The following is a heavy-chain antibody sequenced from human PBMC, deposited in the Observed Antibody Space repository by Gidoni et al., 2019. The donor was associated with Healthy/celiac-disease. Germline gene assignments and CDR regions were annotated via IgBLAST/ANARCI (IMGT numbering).Heavy chain of an antibody. J-gene: IGHJ4*02. D-gene: IGHD6-19*01. V-gene: IGHV2-5*02. CDR3: AHSIPIAVAGYGTFFDY. CDR1: GFSLSTRGVG. Sequence: QITLKESGPTLVKPTQTLTLTCTFSGFSLSTRGVGVGWIRQPPGKALEWLALIYWDDDKRYSPSLKSRLTITKDTSKNQVVLTMTNMDPVDTATYYCAHSIPIAVAGYGTFFDYWGQGTLVTVSS. CDR2: IYWDDDK.